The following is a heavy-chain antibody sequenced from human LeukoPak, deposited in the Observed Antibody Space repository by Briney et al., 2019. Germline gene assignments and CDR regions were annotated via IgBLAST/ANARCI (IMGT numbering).Heavy chain of an antibody. J-gene: IGHJ4*02. D-gene: IGHD2-2*01. Sequence: PSQTLSLTCTVSGGSISSGVYYWSCIRQHPEKGLEWSGYIYYSGSTYYNPSLKSRVTISVDTSKNHFSLKLTSVTAADTAVYYCASQVVYCSSTSCYGPFDYWGQGTLVTVSS. CDR1: GGSISSGVYY. V-gene: IGHV4-30-4*08. CDR3: ASQVVYCSSTSCYGPFDY. CDR2: IYYSGST.